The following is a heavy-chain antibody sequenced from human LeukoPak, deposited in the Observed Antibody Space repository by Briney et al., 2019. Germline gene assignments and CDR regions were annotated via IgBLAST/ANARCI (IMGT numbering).Heavy chain of an antibody. V-gene: IGHV3-30*02. Sequence: QSGGSLRLSCAASGFSFNTYSMTWVRQAPGKGLQWVAFIRYDGSHDGSNKYYADSVKGRFTISRDNSKNTLYLQMNSLKPEDTAVYYCAKDRGWELRILDYWGQGTLVTVSS. CDR3: AKDRGWELRILDY. CDR1: GFSFNTYS. J-gene: IGHJ4*02. CDR2: IRYDGSHDGSNK. D-gene: IGHD1-26*01.